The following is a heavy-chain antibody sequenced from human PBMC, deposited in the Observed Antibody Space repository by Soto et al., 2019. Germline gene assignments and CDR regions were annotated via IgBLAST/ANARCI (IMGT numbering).Heavy chain of an antibody. D-gene: IGHD2-2*01. CDR3: ARDTGIVVVPAAAAYYYYGMDV. CDR2: ISAYNGNT. Sequence: ASVKVSCKASGCTFTSYGISWVRQAPGQGLEWMGWISAYNGNTNYAQKLQGRVTMTTDTSTSTAYMELRSLRSDDTAVYYCARDTGIVVVPAAAAYYYYGMDVWGQGTTVTVSS. V-gene: IGHV1-18*04. CDR1: GCTFTSYG. J-gene: IGHJ6*02.